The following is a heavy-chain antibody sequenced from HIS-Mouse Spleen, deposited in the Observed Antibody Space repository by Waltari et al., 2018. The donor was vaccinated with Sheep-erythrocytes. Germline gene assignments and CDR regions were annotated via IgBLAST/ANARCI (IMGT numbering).Heavy chain of an antibody. V-gene: IGHV1-2*02. CDR2: GKPKSDGT. CDR3: ARDLKDSSGWWFDP. CDR1: GYTFTGYY. Sequence: QVQLVQSGAEVKKPGASVKVSCKASGYTFTGYYMHWVRQAPGQGLEGVGRGKPKSDGTNTTEKFKERVTMTRDTSISTAYMELSRLRSDDTAVYYCARDLKDSSGWWFDPWGQGTLVTVSS. D-gene: IGHD6-19*01. J-gene: IGHJ5*02.